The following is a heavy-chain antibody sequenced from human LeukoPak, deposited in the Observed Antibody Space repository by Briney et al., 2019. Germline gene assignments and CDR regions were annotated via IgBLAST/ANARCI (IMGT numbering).Heavy chain of an antibody. J-gene: IGHJ4*02. V-gene: IGHV4-59*01. CDR1: GGPISSYY. CDR3: ARDRGSSGNNYYFDY. D-gene: IGHD6-19*01. Sequence: SETLSLTYTVSGGPISSYYWSWIRQPPGKGLEWIGYITYSGSTNYNPSLESRVTISLDTSKNQFSLKLTSVTAADTAVYYCARDRGSSGNNYYFDYWGQGTLVTASS. CDR2: ITYSGST.